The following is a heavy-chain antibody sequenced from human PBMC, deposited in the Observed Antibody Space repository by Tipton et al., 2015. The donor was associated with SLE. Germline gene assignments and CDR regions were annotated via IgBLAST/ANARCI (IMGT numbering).Heavy chain of an antibody. D-gene: IGHD6-19*01. Sequence: TLSLTCTVSGASITSGSYYWTWIRQTPGKGLEWIGHIYTAGSTNYNSSLDSRVTISFDRSKNQFSLKLSSVTAADTAVYYCARIEDRIVVAGSLFDYWGQGMLVTVSS. CDR3: ARIEDRIVVAGSLFDY. CDR1: GASITSGSYY. J-gene: IGHJ4*02. V-gene: IGHV4-61*09. CDR2: IYTAGST.